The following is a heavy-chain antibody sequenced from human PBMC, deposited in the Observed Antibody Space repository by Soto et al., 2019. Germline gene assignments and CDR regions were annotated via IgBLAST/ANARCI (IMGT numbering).Heavy chain of an antibody. CDR3: AREVTTPENWFDP. CDR1: GGSVSSGSYY. Sequence: PSETLPLTCTVSGGSVSSGSYYWSWIRKPPGKGLEWIGYIYYSGSTNYNPSLKSRVTISVDTSKNQFSLKLSSVTAADTAVYYCAREVTTPENWFDPWGQGTLVTVSS. D-gene: IGHD4-4*01. V-gene: IGHV4-61*01. J-gene: IGHJ5*02. CDR2: IYYSGST.